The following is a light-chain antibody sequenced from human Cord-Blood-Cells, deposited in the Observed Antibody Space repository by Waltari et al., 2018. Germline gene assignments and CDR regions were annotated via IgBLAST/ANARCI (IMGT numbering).Light chain of an antibody. CDR3: QQSYSTPWT. V-gene: IGKV1-39*01. J-gene: IGKJ1*01. CDR2: YAS. CDR1: QSISSY. Sequence: DIQMAQSRSSLSASVGDRVTITCRASQSISSYLNWYQQKPGQAPKLLIYYASSLQSGVPSRFSGSGSGTDFNLTISSLQPEDFATYYCQQSYSTPWTFGQGTKVEIK.